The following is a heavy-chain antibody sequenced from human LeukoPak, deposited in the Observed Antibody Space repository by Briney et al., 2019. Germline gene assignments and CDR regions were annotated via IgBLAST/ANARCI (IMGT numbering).Heavy chain of an antibody. CDR1: GFTFSNYA. CDR2: ISYSGAGT. J-gene: IGHJ4*02. D-gene: IGHD3-22*01. CDR3: ARDEYDYYDGSGYYWSGAHALDY. Sequence: GGSLRLSCAASGFTFSNYAMSWVRQAPGKGLEWVSSISYSGAGTYNADSVKGRFTISRDNSKNTLYLQMNSLRAEDTAVYYCARDEYDYYDGSGYYWSGAHALDYWGQGTLVTVSS. V-gene: IGHV3-23*01.